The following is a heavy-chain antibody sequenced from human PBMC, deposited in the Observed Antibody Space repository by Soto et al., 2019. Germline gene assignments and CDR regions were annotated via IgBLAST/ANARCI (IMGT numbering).Heavy chain of an antibody. V-gene: IGHV3-30*18. CDR3: AKRGDAVSGFFDF. Sequence: QVQLVQSGGGVVQPGGSLRLSCAASGFTFRSYAIHWVRQAPGKGLEWVADVSFDGSHKTYAVPVRGRFTLSRDNSKKTVYLQMNSLRAEDTAVYYCAKRGDAVSGFFDFWGQGTQVAVSS. CDR1: GFTFRSYA. D-gene: IGHD3-3*01. J-gene: IGHJ5*01. CDR2: VSFDGSHK.